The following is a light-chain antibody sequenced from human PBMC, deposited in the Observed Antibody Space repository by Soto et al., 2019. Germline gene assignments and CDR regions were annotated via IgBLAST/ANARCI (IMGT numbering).Light chain of an antibody. Sequence: QSVLTQPPSASGSPGQSVTISCTGTSSDVGGYNYVSWYHQHPGKAPKLMIYEVSKRPSGVPDRFSGSKSGNTASLTVSGLQPEDEADYYCSSYAGSNKSVFGTGTKSPS. V-gene: IGLV2-8*01. J-gene: IGLJ1*01. CDR2: EVS. CDR1: SSDVGGYNY. CDR3: SSYAGSNKSV.